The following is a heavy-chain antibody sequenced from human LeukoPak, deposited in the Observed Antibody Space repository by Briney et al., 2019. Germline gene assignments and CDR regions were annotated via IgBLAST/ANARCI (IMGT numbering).Heavy chain of an antibody. Sequence: PGGSLRLSCAASGFTFSSYGMHWVRQAPGKGLEWVAVIWYGGSNKYYADSVKGRFTISRDNSKNTLYLQMNSLRAEDTAVYYCAKAGGAARPSEYYFDYWGQGTLVTVSS. V-gene: IGHV3-30*02. J-gene: IGHJ4*02. CDR1: GFTFSSYG. CDR3: AKAGGAARPSEYYFDY. CDR2: IWYGGSNK. D-gene: IGHD6-6*01.